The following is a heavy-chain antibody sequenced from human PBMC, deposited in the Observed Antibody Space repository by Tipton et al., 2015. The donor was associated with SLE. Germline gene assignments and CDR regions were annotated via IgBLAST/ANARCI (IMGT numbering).Heavy chain of an antibody. J-gene: IGHJ4*02. CDR2: IYYSGST. V-gene: IGHV4-59*12. D-gene: IGHD1-26*01. CDR3: AIRIVGATSFDY. Sequence: TLSLTCTVSGGSISSYYWSWIRQPPGKGLEWIGYIYYSGSTNYNPSLKSRVTISVDTSKNQFSLKLSSVTAADTAVYYCAIRIVGATSFDYWGQGTLVTVSS. CDR1: GGSISSYY.